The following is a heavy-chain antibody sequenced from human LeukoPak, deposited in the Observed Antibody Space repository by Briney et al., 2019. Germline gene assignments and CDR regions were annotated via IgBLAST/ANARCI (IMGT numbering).Heavy chain of an antibody. CDR3: ARTSVPSSRYYYYYGMDV. Sequence: ASVKVSRKASGYTFTNYAMNWVRQAPRQGLEWMGWINTNTGNPTYAQGFTGRFVFSLGTSVSTAYLQISSLKAEDTAVFYCARTSVPSSRYYYYYGMDVWGQGTTVTVSS. V-gene: IGHV7-4-1*02. D-gene: IGHD6-19*01. CDR1: GYTFTNYA. CDR2: INTNTGNP. J-gene: IGHJ6*02.